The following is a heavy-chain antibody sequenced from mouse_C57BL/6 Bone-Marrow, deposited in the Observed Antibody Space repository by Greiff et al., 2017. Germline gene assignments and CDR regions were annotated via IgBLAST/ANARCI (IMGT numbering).Heavy chain of an antibody. V-gene: IGHV1-64*01. J-gene: IGHJ2*01. CDR1: GYTFTSYW. CDR3: ARWGYDYDFDY. D-gene: IGHD2-4*01. Sequence: QVQLQQPGAELVKPGASVKLSCKASGYTFTSYWMHWVKQRPGQGLEWIGMIHPNSGSTNYNEKFKSKATLTVDKSSSTAYMQLSSLTSEDSAVYYCARWGYDYDFDYWGQVTTLTGSS. CDR2: IHPNSGST.